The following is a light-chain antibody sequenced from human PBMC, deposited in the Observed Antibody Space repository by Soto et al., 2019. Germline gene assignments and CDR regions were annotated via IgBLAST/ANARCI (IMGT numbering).Light chain of an antibody. Sequence: EIVLTQSPATLYLSPGERATLSCRASQSVSSYLAWYQQKPGQAPRLLLYDASNRATGIPARFSGSGSGTDFTLTISSLEPEDFAVYYCQQRSNWLTFGGGNKVEIK. V-gene: IGKV3-11*01. J-gene: IGKJ4*01. CDR2: DAS. CDR3: QQRSNWLT. CDR1: QSVSSY.